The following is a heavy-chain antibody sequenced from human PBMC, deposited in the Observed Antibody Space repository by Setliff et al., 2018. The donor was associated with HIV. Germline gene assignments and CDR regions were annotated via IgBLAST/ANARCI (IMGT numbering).Heavy chain of an antibody. J-gene: IGHJ5*02. CDR2: INYSGTT. Sequence: SETLSLTCTVSGGSISGSNYYWSWIRQPPGKGLEWIGSINYSGTTNYSPSLKSRVTISIDTSTKQVSLKLTSVTAADTAVYYCARGGTSSNWFDPWGQGTLVTVSS. D-gene: IGHD1-26*01. CDR3: ARGGTSSNWFDP. CDR1: GGSISGSNYY. V-gene: IGHV4-39*07.